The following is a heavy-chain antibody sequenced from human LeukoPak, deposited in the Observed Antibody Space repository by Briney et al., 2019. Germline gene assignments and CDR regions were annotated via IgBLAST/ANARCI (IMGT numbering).Heavy chain of an antibody. CDR3: ARGTQIDSSVYHAGHFDY. D-gene: IGHD3-22*01. V-gene: IGHV1-46*01. CDR1: GYTFTAYH. J-gene: IGHJ4*02. Sequence: GASVRVSCKASGYTFTAYHMHWVRQAPGQGLEWMGIINPNDGSTNYAQRFQGRVTMTRDRSTSTVYMELSSLRSEDTAVYYYARGTQIDSSVYHAGHFDYWGQGTLVTVSS. CDR2: INPNDGST.